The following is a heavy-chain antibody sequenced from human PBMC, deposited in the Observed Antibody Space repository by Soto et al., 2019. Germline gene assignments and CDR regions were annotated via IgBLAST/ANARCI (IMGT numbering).Heavy chain of an antibody. Sequence: PGGSLRLSCAPSGFTFGNYAMYWVRQAPGKGLDWMAVISYDGSNKYYADSVKGRFTISRDNSKNTLHLQMNSLRAEDTAVYYCARGAPPDYWGQGTLVTVSS. V-gene: IGHV3-30-3*01. CDR1: GFTFGNYA. J-gene: IGHJ4*02. CDR2: ISYDGSNK. CDR3: ARGAPPDY.